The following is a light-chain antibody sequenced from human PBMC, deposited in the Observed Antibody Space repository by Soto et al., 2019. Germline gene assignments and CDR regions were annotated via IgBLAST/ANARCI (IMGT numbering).Light chain of an antibody. J-gene: IGKJ5*01. V-gene: IGKV3-20*01. CDR1: QSVSSSY. CDR3: QQYGSSIT. Sequence: ESVLTQSPGTLSLSRGERATLSCRASQSVSSSYLAWYQQKPGQAPRLLIYGASTRATGIPARFSGSGSGTDFTLTISRLEPEDFAVYYCQQYGSSITFGQGTRLEIK. CDR2: GAS.